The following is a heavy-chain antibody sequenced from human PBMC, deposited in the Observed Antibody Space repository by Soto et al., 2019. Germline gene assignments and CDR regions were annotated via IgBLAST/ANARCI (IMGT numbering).Heavy chain of an antibody. Sequence: SETLSLTCTVSGGSISSSRYYWGWIRQPPGKGLEWIGSIYYSGSTYYNPSLKSRVTISVDTSKNQFSLKLSSVTAADTAVYYCARYKSIVVVVAAHYGMDVWGQGTTVT. V-gene: IGHV4-39*01. CDR2: IYYSGST. D-gene: IGHD2-15*01. CDR1: GGSISSSRYY. CDR3: ARYKSIVVVVAAHYGMDV. J-gene: IGHJ6*02.